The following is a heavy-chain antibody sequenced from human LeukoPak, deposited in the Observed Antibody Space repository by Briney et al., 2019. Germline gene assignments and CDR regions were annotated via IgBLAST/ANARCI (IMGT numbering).Heavy chain of an antibody. J-gene: IGHJ3*02. CDR2: MNPNSGNA. V-gene: IGHV1-8*02. Sequence: GASVKVSCKASGYTFTSNGINWVRQATGQGLEWMGWMNPNSGNAGYAQKFQGRVTMTRNTSISTAYMELSSLRSEDTAVYYCARVSLASDVEMATPYAFDIWGQGTMVTVSS. CDR3: ARVSLASDVEMATPYAFDI. D-gene: IGHD5-24*01. CDR1: GYTFTSNG.